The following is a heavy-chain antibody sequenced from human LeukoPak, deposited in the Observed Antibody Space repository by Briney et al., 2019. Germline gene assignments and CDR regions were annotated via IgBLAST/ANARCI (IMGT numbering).Heavy chain of an antibody. CDR1: GGSFSGYY. V-gene: IGHV4-34*01. Sequence: SETLSFTCGVYGGSFSGYYWTWIRQPPGKRLEWIGEINHSGSTNYNPSLKSRVTFSVDRSKNQVSLKVKSVTAADTAAYYCARGGFSGYDSELDYWGQGTLVIVSS. CDR3: ARGGFSGYDSELDY. CDR2: INHSGST. D-gene: IGHD5-12*01. J-gene: IGHJ4*02.